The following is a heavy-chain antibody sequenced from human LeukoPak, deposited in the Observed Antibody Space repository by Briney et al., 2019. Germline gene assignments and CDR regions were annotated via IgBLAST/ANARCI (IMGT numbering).Heavy chain of an antibody. J-gene: IGHJ6*02. Sequence: PGGFLRLSCAASGFTFSSYAMSWVRQAPGKGLEWVSAISGSGGSTYYADSVKGRFTISRDNSKNTLYLQMNSLRAEDAAVYYCAKAQHPANIVVVPAAKYYGMDVWGQGTTVTVSS. CDR3: AKAQHPANIVVVPAAKYYGMDV. CDR2: ISGSGGST. D-gene: IGHD2-2*01. CDR1: GFTFSSYA. V-gene: IGHV3-23*01.